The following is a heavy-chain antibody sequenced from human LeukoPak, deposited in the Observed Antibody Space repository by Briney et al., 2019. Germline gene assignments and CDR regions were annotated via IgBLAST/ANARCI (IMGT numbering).Heavy chain of an antibody. V-gene: IGHV4-59*06. Sequence: GSLRLSCAASGFTFSSYSMNWVRQAPGKGLEWIGYIYYSGSTYYNPSLKSRVTISVDTSKNQFSLKLSSVTAADTAVYYCARGYNWNRDWYFDLWGRGTLVTVSS. CDR1: GFTFSSYS. CDR2: IYYSGST. D-gene: IGHD1-20*01. CDR3: ARGYNWNRDWYFDL. J-gene: IGHJ2*01.